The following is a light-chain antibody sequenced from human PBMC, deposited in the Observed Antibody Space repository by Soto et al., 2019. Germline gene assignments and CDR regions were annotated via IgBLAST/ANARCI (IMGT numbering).Light chain of an antibody. CDR3: KQYSVSPLMFT. CDR2: GAS. Sequence: EIVLVQSPGTLSLSPGERATLSCRASQSVSNNYLAWYQQKPGQAPRLLIYGASSRATGVPDRFSGSGTGTDFSLTITRLEPEDFAVYYCKQYSVSPLMFTFGQGTKVGVK. J-gene: IGKJ2*01. V-gene: IGKV3-20*01. CDR1: QSVSNNY.